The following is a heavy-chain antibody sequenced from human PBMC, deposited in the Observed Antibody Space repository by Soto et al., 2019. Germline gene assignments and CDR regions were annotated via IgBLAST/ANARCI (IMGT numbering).Heavy chain of an antibody. CDR3: SLAPYCGGDCYWPY. D-gene: IGHD2-21*01. V-gene: IGHV1-3*01. CDR1: GYTFTSYA. CDR2: INADNGNT. J-gene: IGHJ4*02. Sequence: VASVKVSCKASGYTFTSYAMHWVRQAPGQRLEWMGWINADNGNTKYAQKLQGRVTMTTDTSTSTAYMELRSLRSDDTAVYYCSLAPYCGGDCYWPYWGQGTLVTVS.